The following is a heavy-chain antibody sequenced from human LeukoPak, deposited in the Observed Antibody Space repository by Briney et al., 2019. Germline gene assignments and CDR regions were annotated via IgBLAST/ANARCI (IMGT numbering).Heavy chain of an antibody. CDR2: ISSSGSTI. CDR3: ARHLWINGSGTITPRHGH. J-gene: IGHJ1*01. CDR1: GFTFSDYY. D-gene: IGHD1-26*01. Sequence: GGSLRLSCAASGFTFSDYYMSWIRQAPGKGLEWVSYISSSGSTIYYADSVKGRFTISRDNAKNSLYLQMNSLRAEDTAVYYCARHLWINGSGTITPRHGHWGQRTLGNGFS. V-gene: IGHV3-11*01.